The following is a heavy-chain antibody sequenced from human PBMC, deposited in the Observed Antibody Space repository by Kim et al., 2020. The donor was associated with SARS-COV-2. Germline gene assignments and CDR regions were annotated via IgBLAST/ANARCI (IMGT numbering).Heavy chain of an antibody. CDR2: T. D-gene: IGHD6-19*01. J-gene: IGHJ4*02. Sequence: TKNYQKFQGRGTITRDTSASTAYMELSSLRSEDTAVYYCARDNPSSDLDYWGQGTLVTVSS. V-gene: IGHV1-3*01. CDR3: ARDNPSSDLDY.